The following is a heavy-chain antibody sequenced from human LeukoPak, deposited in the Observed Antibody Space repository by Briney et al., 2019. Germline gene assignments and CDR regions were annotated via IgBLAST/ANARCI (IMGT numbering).Heavy chain of an antibody. D-gene: IGHD3-10*01. V-gene: IGHV3-23*01. CDR3: ARYGSGSYIDN. CDR2: ISGTGGFT. J-gene: IGHJ4*02. CDR1: GFTFSSYA. Sequence: PGGSLRLSCAASGFTFSSYAIIWFRQAPGKGLDWVSFISGTGGFTSYADSVKGRFTISRDNSKNTLSLQMSSLRAEDTAVYYCARYGSGSYIDNWGQGTLVTVSS.